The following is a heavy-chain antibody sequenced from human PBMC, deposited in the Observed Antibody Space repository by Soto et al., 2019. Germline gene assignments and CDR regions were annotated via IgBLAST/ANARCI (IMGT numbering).Heavy chain of an antibody. V-gene: IGHV4-39*01. Sequence: QLQLQESGPGLVKPSETLSLTCTVSGGSISSSSYYWGWIRQPPGKGLEWIGSIYYSGSTYYNPSLKSRVTISVDTSKNQFSLKLSSVTAADTAVYYCARFLGGPRTYDYIWGSYFDPWGQGTLVTVSS. D-gene: IGHD3-16*01. CDR3: ARFLGGPRTYDYIWGSYFDP. CDR2: IYYSGST. CDR1: GGSISSSSYY. J-gene: IGHJ5*02.